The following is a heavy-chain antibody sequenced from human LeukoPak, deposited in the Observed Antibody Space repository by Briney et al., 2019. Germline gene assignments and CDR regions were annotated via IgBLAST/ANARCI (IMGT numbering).Heavy chain of an antibody. D-gene: IGHD3-10*01. V-gene: IGHV3-30*03. Sequence: QTGGSLRLSCAASGFTFSSYGMHWVRQAPGKGLEWVAVISYDGSNKYYADSVKGRFTISRDNSKNTLYLQMNTLRAEDTAVYYCVRGAPRRWFGESLSGAKYYFDYWGQGTLVTVSS. CDR3: VRGAPRRWFGESLSGAKYYFDY. CDR2: ISYDGSNK. CDR1: GFTFSSYG. J-gene: IGHJ4*02.